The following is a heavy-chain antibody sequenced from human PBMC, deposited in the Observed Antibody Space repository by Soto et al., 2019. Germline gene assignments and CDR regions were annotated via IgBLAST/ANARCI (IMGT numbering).Heavy chain of an antibody. CDR2: IRSKANSYAT. CDR3: TRRRELRLDYYGMDV. V-gene: IGHV3-73*01. D-gene: IGHD5-18*01. Sequence: EVPLVESGGGLVQPGGSLKLSFAASGFTFSGSAMHWVRQASGKGLEWVGRIRSKANSYATAYAASVKGRFTISREDSKNTAYLQMNSLKTEDTAVYYCTRRRELRLDYYGMDVWGQGTTVTVSS. J-gene: IGHJ6*02. CDR1: GFTFSGSA.